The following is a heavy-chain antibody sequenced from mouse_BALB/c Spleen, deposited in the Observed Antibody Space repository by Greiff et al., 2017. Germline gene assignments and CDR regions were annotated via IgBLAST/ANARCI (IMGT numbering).Heavy chain of an antibody. CDR3: ASTYRYYDMDY. CDR1: GYSITSDYA. CDR2: ISYSGST. D-gene: IGHD2-14*01. V-gene: IGHV3-2*02. Sequence: EVKLQESGPGLVKPSQSLSLTCTVTGYSITSDYAWNWIRQFPGNKLEWMGYISYSGSTSYNPSLKSRISITRDTSKNQFFLQLNSVTTEDTATYYCASTYRYYDMDYWGQGTSVTVSS. J-gene: IGHJ4*01.